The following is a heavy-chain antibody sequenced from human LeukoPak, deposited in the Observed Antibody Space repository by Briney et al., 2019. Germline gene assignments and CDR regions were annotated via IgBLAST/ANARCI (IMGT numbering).Heavy chain of an antibody. D-gene: IGHD2-2*01. J-gene: IGHJ6*02. Sequence: GGSLRLSCAASGFTFSSYAMSWVRQAPGKGLEWVSAISGSGGSTYYADSVKGRFTISRDNSKNMLYLQMNSLRAEDTAVYYCAKHFPAAKYYYGMDVWGQGTTVTVSS. CDR3: AKHFPAAKYYYGMDV. CDR2: ISGSGGST. V-gene: IGHV3-23*01. CDR1: GFTFSSYA.